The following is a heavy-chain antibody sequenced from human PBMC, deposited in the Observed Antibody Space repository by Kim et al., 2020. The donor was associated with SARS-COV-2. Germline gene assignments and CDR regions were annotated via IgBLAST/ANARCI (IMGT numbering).Heavy chain of an antibody. CDR3: SITTVTPWSHYYYGMDV. D-gene: IGHD4-17*01. V-gene: IGHV1-8*01. CDR1: GYTFTSYD. Sequence: ASVKVSCKASGYTFTSYDINWVRQATGQGLEWMGWMNPNSGNTGYAQKFQGRVTMTRNTSISTAYMELSSLRSEDTAVYYCSITTVTPWSHYYYGMDVWGQGTTVTVSS. J-gene: IGHJ6*02. CDR2: MNPNSGNT.